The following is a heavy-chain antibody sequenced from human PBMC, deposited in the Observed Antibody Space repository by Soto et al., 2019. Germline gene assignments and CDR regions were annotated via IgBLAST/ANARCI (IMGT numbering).Heavy chain of an antibody. D-gene: IGHD2-21*02. J-gene: IGHJ6*02. CDR3: ARDLWGYCGTDCYPLDV. CDR1: GVFPRGDW. CDR2: MYNTGST. V-gene: IGHV4-59*01. Sequence: TLPLTSTVSGVFPRGDWWSWILQPPGKGLEWIGYMYNTGSTVYNPSFKSRVTISVDTSKNQFSLKLNSVTAADTAVYYCARDLWGYCGTDCYPLDVWGQGTTVTVS.